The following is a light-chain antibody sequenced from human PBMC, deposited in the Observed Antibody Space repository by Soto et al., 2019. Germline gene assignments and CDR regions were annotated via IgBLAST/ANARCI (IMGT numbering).Light chain of an antibody. CDR2: EGI. CDR1: SSDVGSYNL. J-gene: IGLJ1*01. Sequence: QSVLTQPASVSGSPGQSITISCTGTSSDVGSYNLVSWYQQHPGKAPKLIFFEGIKRPSGFFYRFFGSKFGNTASLTFFGLQAEDEADYYCCSYAGSSTYVFGTGTKVTVL. CDR3: CSYAGSSTYV. V-gene: IGLV2-23*01.